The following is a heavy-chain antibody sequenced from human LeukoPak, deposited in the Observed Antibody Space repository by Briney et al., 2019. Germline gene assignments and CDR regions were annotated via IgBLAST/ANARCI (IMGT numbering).Heavy chain of an antibody. Sequence: ASVKVSCKVSGYTFTGYYMHWVRQAPGQGLEWMGWINPNSGGTNYAQKFQGRVTMTRDTSITTAYMELTSLRSDDTAVYYCARDLFYSVSGTYYNVGRVFNYWGQGTLVTVSS. CDR3: ARDLFYSVSGTYYNVGRVFNY. D-gene: IGHD3-10*01. V-gene: IGHV1-2*02. CDR2: INPNSGGT. CDR1: GYTFTGYY. J-gene: IGHJ4*02.